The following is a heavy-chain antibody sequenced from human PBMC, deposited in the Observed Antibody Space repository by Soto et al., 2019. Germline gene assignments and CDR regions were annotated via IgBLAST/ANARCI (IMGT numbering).Heavy chain of an antibody. D-gene: IGHD4-4*01. CDR3: ARDQGSIFDY. J-gene: IGHJ4*02. Sequence: PSETLSLTCTVSGGSVSSGSYYWSWIRQPPGKGLEWIGYMSYSGSTNYNPSLKSRVTISVDTSKNQFSLKLSSVTAADTAVYYCARDQGSIFDYWGQGALVTVS. CDR1: GGSVSSGSYY. CDR2: MSYSGST. V-gene: IGHV4-61*01.